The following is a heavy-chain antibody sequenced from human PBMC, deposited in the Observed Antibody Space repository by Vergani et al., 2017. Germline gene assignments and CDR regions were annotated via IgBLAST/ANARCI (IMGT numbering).Heavy chain of an antibody. V-gene: IGHV3-30*03. CDR1: GFTFSSYG. CDR2: ISYDGSNK. CDR3: AREDYDILTGYDAFDI. D-gene: IGHD3-9*01. Sequence: VQLLESGGGLVQPGRSLRLSCAASGFTFSSYGMHWVRQAPGKGLEGVAVISYDGSNKYYADSVKGRFTISRDNSMNTLYLQMNRLRAEDTAVYYCAREDYDILTGYDAFDIWGQGTMVTVSS. J-gene: IGHJ3*02.